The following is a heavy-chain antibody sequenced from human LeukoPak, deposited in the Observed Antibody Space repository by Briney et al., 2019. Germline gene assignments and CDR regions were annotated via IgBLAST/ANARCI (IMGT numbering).Heavy chain of an antibody. V-gene: IGHV1-69*06. CDR1: GGTFNTYA. J-gene: IGHJ3*02. D-gene: IGHD1-7*01. Sequence: SVKVSCKASGGTFNTYAISWVRQAPGQGLEWMGGLIPVFGSTQYAQKFQGRVTITADKSTSTAYMELSSLRSEDTAVYYCARGMAAGTVYDIWGQGTMVTVSS. CDR2: LIPVFGST. CDR3: ARGMAAGTVYDI.